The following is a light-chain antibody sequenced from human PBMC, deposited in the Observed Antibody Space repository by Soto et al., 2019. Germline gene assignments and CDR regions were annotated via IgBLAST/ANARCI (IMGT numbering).Light chain of an antibody. J-gene: IGKJ5*01. CDR2: AAS. CDR1: QSVASY. CDR3: QQRSNWPIT. V-gene: IGKV3-11*01. Sequence: EIVLTQSPATLSLSPGEGATLSCRASQSVASYLAWYQQKPDQAPRLLIYAASTRATGIPARFSGSGSGTDFTLTISSLEPEDFAVYYCQQRSNWPITFGQGTRLEIK.